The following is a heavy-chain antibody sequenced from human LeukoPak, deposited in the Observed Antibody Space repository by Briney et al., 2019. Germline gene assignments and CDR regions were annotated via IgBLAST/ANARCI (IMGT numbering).Heavy chain of an antibody. CDR2: INPNRGGT. Sequence: ASVKVSCKASGYTFTGDYMHWVRQGPGQGLEWMGRINPNRGGTNYAQKFQGSVTMTRDTSISTGYMELSRLRSDDTAVYYCARPRGVGALDYGGQGTLVTVSS. D-gene: IGHD1-26*01. J-gene: IGHJ4*02. CDR3: ARPRGVGALDY. CDR1: GYTFTGDY. V-gene: IGHV1-2*06.